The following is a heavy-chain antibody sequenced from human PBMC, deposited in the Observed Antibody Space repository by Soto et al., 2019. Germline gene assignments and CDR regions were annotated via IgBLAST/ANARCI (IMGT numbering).Heavy chain of an antibody. V-gene: IGHV5-51*01. CDR2: IYPGDSDT. CDR3: ASPIAAAGASYYYGMDV. Sequence: GESLKISCQGSGYSFTSYWIGWVRQMPGKGLEWMGIIYPGDSDTRYSPSFQGQVTISADKSISTAYLQWSSLKASDTAMYYCASPIAAAGASYYYGMDVWGQGTTVTVSS. J-gene: IGHJ6*02. CDR1: GYSFTSYW. D-gene: IGHD6-13*01.